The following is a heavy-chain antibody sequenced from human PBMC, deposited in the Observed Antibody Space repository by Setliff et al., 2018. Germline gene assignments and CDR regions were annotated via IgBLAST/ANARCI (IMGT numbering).Heavy chain of an antibody. V-gene: IGHV4-34*01. Sequence: PSETLSLTCAVYGGSFSGYYWNWIRQAPGKGLEWIGEINHRGTTSYTPSLKGRVTISVDTSKNLFSLKLSSVTAADTAVYFCARDVWGAGTGWFDPWGLGILVTVSS. D-gene: IGHD1-1*01. J-gene: IGHJ5*02. CDR1: GGSFSGYY. CDR2: INHRGTT. CDR3: ARDVWGAGTGWFDP.